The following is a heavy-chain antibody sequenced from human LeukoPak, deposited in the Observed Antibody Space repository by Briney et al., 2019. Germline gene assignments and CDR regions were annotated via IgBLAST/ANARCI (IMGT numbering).Heavy chain of an antibody. CDR3: ARDLELVRYYDSSGYGVSAFDI. CDR1: GGSISSYY. D-gene: IGHD3-22*01. J-gene: IGHJ3*02. CDR2: IYTSGST. V-gene: IGHV4-4*07. Sequence: SETLSLTCTVSGGSISSYYWSWIRRPAGKGLEWIGRIYTSGSTNYNPSLKSRVTMSVDTSKNQFSLKLSSVTAADTAVYYCARDLELVRYYDSSGYGVSAFDIWGQGTMVTVSS.